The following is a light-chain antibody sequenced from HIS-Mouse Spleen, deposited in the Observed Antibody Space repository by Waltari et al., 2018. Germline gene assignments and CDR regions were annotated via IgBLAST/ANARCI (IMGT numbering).Light chain of an antibody. V-gene: IGLV3-10*01. Sequence: SYELTQPPSVSVSPGQTARITCSGDALPKKYAYWYQQKSGQAPVLGIYAASKRPSGSPERFSGSSSGTMATLTISGAQVEDEADYYCYSTDSSGNHRVFGGGTKLTVL. J-gene: IGLJ2*01. CDR2: AAS. CDR3: YSTDSSGNHRV. CDR1: ALPKKY.